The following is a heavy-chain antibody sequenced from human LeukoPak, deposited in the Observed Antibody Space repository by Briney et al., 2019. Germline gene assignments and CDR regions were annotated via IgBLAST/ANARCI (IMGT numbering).Heavy chain of an antibody. Sequence: GGSLRLSCAASGFTVSSNYMSWVRQAPGKGLEWVSYISSSGSTIYYADSVKGRFTISRDNAKNSLYLQMNSLRAEDTAVYYCARGISTYYYDSSGYYRDYWGQGTLVTVSS. V-gene: IGHV3-11*01. D-gene: IGHD3-22*01. CDR1: GFTVSSNY. J-gene: IGHJ4*02. CDR3: ARGISTYYYDSSGYYRDY. CDR2: ISSSGSTI.